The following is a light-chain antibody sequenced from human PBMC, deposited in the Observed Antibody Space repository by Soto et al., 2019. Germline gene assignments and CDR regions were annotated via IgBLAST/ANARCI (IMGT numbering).Light chain of an antibody. Sequence: DIQMTQSPSTLSAFVGDRVTITCRASQSVNSWLAWYQQRPGKAPKLLIYDASTLESGVPSRFSGSGSAKQFNLTIRSMQPDDFANYSCHQYNSYHHFGGGNKLDIK. CDR1: QSVNSW. J-gene: IGKJ4*01. CDR2: DAS. V-gene: IGKV1-5*01. CDR3: HQYNSYHH.